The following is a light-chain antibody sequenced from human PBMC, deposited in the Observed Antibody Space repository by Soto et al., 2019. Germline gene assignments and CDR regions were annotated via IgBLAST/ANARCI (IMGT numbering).Light chain of an antibody. Sequence: IVLTQSPRTLSLSPGERATLSCRGSQSVDSNYLAWYQQKPGQAPRLLIYGGSRRATGIPDRFSGGGSGTDFTLTISSLEPEDYAVYYCQQYSSGMFGQGTKVEI. CDR1: QSVDSNY. J-gene: IGKJ1*01. V-gene: IGKV3-20*01. CDR2: GGS. CDR3: QQYSSGM.